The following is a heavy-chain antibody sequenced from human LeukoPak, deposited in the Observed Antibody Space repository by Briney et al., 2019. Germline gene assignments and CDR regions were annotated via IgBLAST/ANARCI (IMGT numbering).Heavy chain of an antibody. V-gene: IGHV1-2*02. J-gene: IGHJ4*02. CDR2: INPNSGGT. CDR3: ATAARGGFLEWLPFFDY. CDR1: GYTFTGYY. Sequence: ASVKVSCKASGYTFTGYYMHWVRQAPGQGLEWMGWINPNSGGTNYAQKFQGRVTMTRDTSISTAYMELSRLRSDDTAVYYCATAARGGFLEWLPFFDYWGQGTLVTVSS. D-gene: IGHD3-3*01.